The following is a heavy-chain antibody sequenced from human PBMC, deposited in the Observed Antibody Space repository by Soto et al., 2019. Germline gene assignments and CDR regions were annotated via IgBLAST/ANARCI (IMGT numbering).Heavy chain of an antibody. CDR2: IHHSGSP. CDR3: VANGYYYMGV. V-gene: IGHV4-4*02. Sequence: QVQLQESGPGLVKPSGTLSLTCVVSGGSISSNDWWSWVRQSPGKGLEWIGEIHHSGSPNYNPSLRSRVTISPDKSKKQLSLELTAVTGADTAVYFCVANGYYYMGVWGQGTTVTVSS. D-gene: IGHD3-3*01. CDR1: GGSISSNDW. J-gene: IGHJ6*02.